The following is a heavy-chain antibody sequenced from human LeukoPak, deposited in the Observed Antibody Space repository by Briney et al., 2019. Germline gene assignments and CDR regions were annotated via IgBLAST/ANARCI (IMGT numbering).Heavy chain of an antibody. CDR2: IIPRLGRT. V-gene: IGHV1-69*05. Sequence: SVRVSCKASGYTFTSYGISWVRQAPGQGLEWMGGIIPRLGRTNYIQKFQGRITITTDGSTTTAYMELSSLRSEDTAVYYCAADGTDWGQGTLVTVSS. CDR1: GYTFTSYG. J-gene: IGHJ4*02. CDR3: AADGTD.